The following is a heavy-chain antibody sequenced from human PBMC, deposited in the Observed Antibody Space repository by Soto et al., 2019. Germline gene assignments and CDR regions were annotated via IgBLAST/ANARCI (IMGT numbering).Heavy chain of an antibody. V-gene: IGHV4-61*01. CDR1: GGSVSDKTYY. CDR2: VYYSGTT. CDR3: ARTTAVPNTLRSRYFFDY. D-gene: IGHD4-17*01. J-gene: IGHJ4*02. Sequence: SATLSITCSVSGGSVSDKTYYWSWIRQPPGKRLEWIGYVYYSGTTNYNPSLKSRVTISVDLSKNRFSLRLSSVTTADTALYYCARTTAVPNTLRSRYFFDYWGQGTLVTVPQ.